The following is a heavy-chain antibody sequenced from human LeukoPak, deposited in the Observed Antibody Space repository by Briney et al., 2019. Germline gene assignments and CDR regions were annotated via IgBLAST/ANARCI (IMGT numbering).Heavy chain of an antibody. J-gene: IGHJ4*02. V-gene: IGHV2-5*02. CDR1: GFSLSTSGVG. Sequence: SGPTLVNPPQTLTLTCTFSGFSLSTSGVGVGWIRQPPGKALEWLALIYWDDDKRYSPSLKSRLTITKDTSKNQVVLTMTNMDPVDTATYYCAHESTQQWLVLEFDYWGQGTLVTVSS. D-gene: IGHD6-19*01. CDR2: IYWDDDK. CDR3: AHESTQQWLVLEFDY.